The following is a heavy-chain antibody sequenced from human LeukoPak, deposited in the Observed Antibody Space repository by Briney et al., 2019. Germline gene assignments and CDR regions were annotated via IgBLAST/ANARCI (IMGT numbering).Heavy chain of an antibody. CDR3: AKRSRAAAGTHDC. V-gene: IGHV3-23*01. CDR1: GFTSSNYA. D-gene: IGHD6-13*01. J-gene: IGHJ4*02. Sequence: PGGSLRLSCAASGFTSSNYAMSWVRQAPGKGLEWVSSISGSGASTYYAGSVNGRFTISRDNSKNTLYLQMNSLRVEDTAVYYCAKRSRAAAGTHDCWGQGTLVTVSS. CDR2: ISGSGAST.